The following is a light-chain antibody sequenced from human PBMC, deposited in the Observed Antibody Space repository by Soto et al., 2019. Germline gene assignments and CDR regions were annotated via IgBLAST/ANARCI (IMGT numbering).Light chain of an antibody. Sequence: QSALTQPASVSGSPGQSIAISCTGTSSDVGGYDYVSWYQQHPGKAPQLMIYDVITRPSGVSNRFSGSKSGITASLTISGLQAEDEADYYCSSYTSSSTLVFGGGTKLTVL. V-gene: IGLV2-14*01. CDR1: SSDVGGYDY. CDR3: SSYTSSSTLV. CDR2: DVI. J-gene: IGLJ2*01.